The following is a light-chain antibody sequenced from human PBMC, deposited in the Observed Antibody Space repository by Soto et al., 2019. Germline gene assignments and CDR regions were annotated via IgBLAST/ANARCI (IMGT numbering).Light chain of an antibody. J-gene: IGLJ1*01. CDR3: SSYTSSSTYV. CDR2: DVS. Sequence: QAVVTQPASVSGSPGQSIAISCTGSSSDVGGYNFVSWYQQHSGKAPKLMTSDVSNRPSGVSDRFSGSKSGNTASLTISGLQAEDEADYFCSSYTSSSTYVFGTGTKVTVL. CDR1: SSDVGGYNF. V-gene: IGLV2-14*03.